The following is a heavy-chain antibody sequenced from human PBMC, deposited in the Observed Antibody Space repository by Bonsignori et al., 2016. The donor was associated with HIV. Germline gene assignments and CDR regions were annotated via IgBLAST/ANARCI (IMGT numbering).Heavy chain of an antibody. Sequence: VRQAPGKGLVWVSRINSDGSSTSYADSVKGRFTISRDNAKNTLYLQMNSLRAEDTAVYYCARGAPRWLQHYWYFDLWGRGTLVTVSS. CDR3: ARGAPRWLQHYWYFDL. V-gene: IGHV3-74*01. CDR2: INSDGSST. J-gene: IGHJ2*01. D-gene: IGHD5-24*01.